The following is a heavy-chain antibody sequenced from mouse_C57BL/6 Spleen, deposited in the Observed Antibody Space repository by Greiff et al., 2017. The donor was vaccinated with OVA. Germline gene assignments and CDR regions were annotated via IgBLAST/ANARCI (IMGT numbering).Heavy chain of an antibody. V-gene: IGHV8-12*01. J-gene: IGHJ4*01. Sequence: QVTLKVSGPGILQSSQTLSLTCSFSGFSLSTSGMGVRWIRQPSGKGLEWLALIYCDDDKRYNPSLKSRLTISKDPSRTQVFLTITSVDTADTATYDCARREGKLYYAMGDWGQGTAVTVSS. CDR3: ARREGKLYYAMGD. CDR2: IYCDDDK. CDR1: GFSLSTSGMG.